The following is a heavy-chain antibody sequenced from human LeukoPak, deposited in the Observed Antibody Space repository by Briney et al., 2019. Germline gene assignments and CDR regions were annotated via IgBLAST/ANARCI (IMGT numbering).Heavy chain of an antibody. J-gene: IGHJ6*03. Sequence: SETLSLTCTVSGGSISSYYWSWIRQPPGKGLEWIGYIYYSGSTNYNPSLKSRVTISVDTSKNQFSLELSSVTAADTAVYYCARAAAGLYYYYYMDVWGKGTTVTVSS. CDR2: IYYSGST. CDR1: GGSISSYY. CDR3: ARAAAGLYYYYYMDV. D-gene: IGHD6-13*01. V-gene: IGHV4-59*01.